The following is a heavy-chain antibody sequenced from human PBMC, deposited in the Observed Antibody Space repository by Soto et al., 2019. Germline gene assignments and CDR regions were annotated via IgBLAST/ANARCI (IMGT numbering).Heavy chain of an antibody. CDR3: ERAIGADFFDY. Sequence: PGGSLRLSCTASGFTFSNYAMSWVRQAPGMGLEWVSTISDSVVDTFFGDSMKDRFTISRDNSKSTVYLQLNTVRAEDTAIYYCERAIGADFFDYWGQGTLVTVSS. D-gene: IGHD6-25*01. V-gene: IGHV3-23*01. J-gene: IGHJ4*02. CDR2: ISDSVVDT. CDR1: GFTFSNYA.